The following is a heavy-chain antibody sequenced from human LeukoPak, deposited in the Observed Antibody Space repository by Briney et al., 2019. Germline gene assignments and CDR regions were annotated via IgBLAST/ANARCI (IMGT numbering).Heavy chain of an antibody. CDR1: GGSISSYY. V-gene: IGHV4-59*01. Sequence: SETLSLTCTVSGGSISSYYWSWIRQPPGKGLEWIGYIYYSGSTNYNPSLKSRVTISVDTSKNQFSLKLSSVTAADTAVYYCARGRLRYCSSTSCIDAFDIWGQGTMVTVSS. J-gene: IGHJ3*02. CDR2: IYYSGST. CDR3: ARGRLRYCSSTSCIDAFDI. D-gene: IGHD2-2*01.